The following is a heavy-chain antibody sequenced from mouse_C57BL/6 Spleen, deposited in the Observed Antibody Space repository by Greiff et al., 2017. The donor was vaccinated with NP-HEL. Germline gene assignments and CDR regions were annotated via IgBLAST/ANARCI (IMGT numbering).Heavy chain of an antibody. V-gene: IGHV1-55*01. CDR1: GYTFTSYW. CDR3: ARESYYGYDVAY. CDR2: IYPGSGST. Sequence: QVQLQQPGAELVKPGASVKMSCKASGYTFTSYWITWVKQRPGQGLEWIGDIYPGSGSTNYNEKFKSKVTLTVDTSSSTAYMQLSSLTSEDSAVYYCARESYYGYDVAYWGQGTLVTVSA. D-gene: IGHD2-2*01. J-gene: IGHJ3*01.